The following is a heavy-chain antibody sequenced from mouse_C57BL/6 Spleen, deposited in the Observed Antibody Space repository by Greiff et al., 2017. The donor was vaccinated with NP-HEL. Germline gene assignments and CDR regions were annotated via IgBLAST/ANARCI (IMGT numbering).Heavy chain of an antibody. D-gene: IGHD2-4*01. CDR2: IRNKANGYTT. Sequence: EVKVVESGGGLVQPGGSLSLSCAASGFTFTDYYMSWVRQPPGKALEWLGFIRNKANGYTTEYSASVKGRFTISRDNSQSILYLQMNALRAEDSATYYCARSTMITTHYFDYWGQGTTLTVSS. J-gene: IGHJ2*01. CDR3: ARSTMITTHYFDY. V-gene: IGHV7-3*01. CDR1: GFTFTDYY.